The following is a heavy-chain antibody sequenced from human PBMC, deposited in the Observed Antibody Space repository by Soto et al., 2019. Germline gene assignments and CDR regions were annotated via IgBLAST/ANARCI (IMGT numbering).Heavy chain of an antibody. CDR1: GGTFSSYT. CDR3: ARDATLYDSRAYYSPN. D-gene: IGHD3-22*01. J-gene: IGHJ4*02. Sequence: QVQLVQSGAEVKKPGSSVKVSCKASGGTFSSYTITWVRQAPGQGLEWMGGITPMFGTPNYAQKFRGRVTIPADKSTSTAYRELSSLRSEDTAMFFWARDATLYDSRAYYSPNWGQGTLVTVSS. CDR2: ITPMFGTP. V-gene: IGHV1-69*06.